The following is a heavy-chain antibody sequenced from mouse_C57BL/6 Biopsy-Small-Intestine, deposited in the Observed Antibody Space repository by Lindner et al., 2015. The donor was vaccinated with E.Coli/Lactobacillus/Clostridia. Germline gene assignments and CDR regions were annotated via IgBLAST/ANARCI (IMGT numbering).Heavy chain of an antibody. V-gene: IGHV1-7*01. D-gene: IGHD1-1*01. J-gene: IGHJ4*01. CDR3: ARDKNYYFLD. CDR1: GYTFTSQG. Sequence: SVKVSCKASGYTFTSQGISWVRQAPGQGLEWMGWISTYSGNTNYAQKLQGRVTMTTDTSTSTAYMELTSLRSDDTAVYYCARDKNYYFLDWGQGTLVTVSS. CDR2: ISTYSGNT.